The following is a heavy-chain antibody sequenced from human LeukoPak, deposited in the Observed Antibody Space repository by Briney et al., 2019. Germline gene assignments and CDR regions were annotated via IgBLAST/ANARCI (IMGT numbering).Heavy chain of an antibody. J-gene: IGHJ4*02. Sequence: GTSVKVSCKASGSTFTSSAVQWVRQARGQRLEWIGWIVAGSGNTNYAQKFQERVTITRDMSTSTAYMELSSLRSEDTAVYYCAAAYDILTGYHRYYFDYWGQGTLVTVSS. CDR2: IVAGSGNT. CDR3: AAAYDILTGYHRYYFDY. CDR1: GSTFTSSA. D-gene: IGHD3-9*01. V-gene: IGHV1-58*01.